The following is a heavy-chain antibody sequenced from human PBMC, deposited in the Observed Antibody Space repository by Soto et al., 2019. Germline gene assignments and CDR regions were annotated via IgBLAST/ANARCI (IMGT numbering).Heavy chain of an antibody. V-gene: IGHV3-30*18. CDR1: GFTFSSYG. CDR2: ISYDGSNK. D-gene: IGHD3-3*01. CDR3: AKGAIFGGTDYYYYIDV. Sequence: QVQLVESGGGVVQPGRSLRLSCAASGFTFSSYGMHWVRQAPGKGLEWVAVISYDGSNKYYADSVKGRFTISRDNSKNTLYLQMNSLRAEDTAVYYCAKGAIFGGTDYYYYIDVWGKGTTVTVSS. J-gene: IGHJ6*03.